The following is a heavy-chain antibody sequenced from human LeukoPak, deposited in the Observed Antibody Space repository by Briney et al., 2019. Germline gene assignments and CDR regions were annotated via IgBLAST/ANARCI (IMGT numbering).Heavy chain of an antibody. Sequence: ASVKVSCKASGYTFTGYYMHWVRQAPGQGLEWMGWINPNSGGTNYAQKFQGRVTMTRDTSISTAYMELGRLRSDDTAVYYCARDRVFGVVKGAFDIWGQGTMVTVSS. D-gene: IGHD3-3*01. J-gene: IGHJ3*02. CDR1: GYTFTGYY. CDR3: ARDRVFGVVKGAFDI. CDR2: INPNSGGT. V-gene: IGHV1-2*02.